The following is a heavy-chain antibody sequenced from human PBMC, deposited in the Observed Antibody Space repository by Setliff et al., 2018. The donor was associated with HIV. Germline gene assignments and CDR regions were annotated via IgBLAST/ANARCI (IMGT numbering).Heavy chain of an antibody. CDR2: ISSSGSPI. D-gene: IGHD1-26*01. V-gene: IGHV3-11*04. CDR1: GFTFTNYY. CDR3: TRGED. Sequence: GGSLRLSCAASGFTFTNYYMSWIRQAPGKGLELLSYISSSGSPIYYADSVKGRFMFSRDTTKTSFYLQMNSLRAEDTGVYYCTRGEDWGQGTLVTVSS. J-gene: IGHJ4*02.